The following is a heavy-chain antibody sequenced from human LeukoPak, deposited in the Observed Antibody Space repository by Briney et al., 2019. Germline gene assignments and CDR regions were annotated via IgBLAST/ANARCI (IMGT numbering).Heavy chain of an antibody. D-gene: IGHD3-22*01. CDR1: GYTFTGYY. J-gene: IGHJ4*02. CDR3: ARVRRNYYDSSGYRY. V-gene: IGHV1-2*02. Sequence: GASVKVSCKASGYTFTGYYMHWVRQAPGQGLEWMGWINPNSGGTNYAQKFQGRVTMTRDTSISTAYMELSRLRSDDTAVYYCARVRRNYYDSSGYRYWGQGTLVTVSS. CDR2: INPNSGGT.